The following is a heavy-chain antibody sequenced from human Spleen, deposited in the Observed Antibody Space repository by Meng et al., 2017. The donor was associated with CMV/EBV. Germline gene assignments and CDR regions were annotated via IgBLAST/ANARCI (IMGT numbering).Heavy chain of an antibody. J-gene: IGHJ5*02. CDR3: AREPWFDP. CDR2: INHSGST. V-gene: IGHV4-34*01. CDR1: GGSFSGYY. D-gene: IGHD1-26*01. Sequence: QVQLQQWGAGLLKPSEPLSLTGAVYGGSFSGYYWSWIRQPPGKGLEWIGEINHSGSTNYNPSLKSRVTISVDTSKNQFSLKLSSVTTADTAVYYCAREPWFDPWGQGTLVTVSS.